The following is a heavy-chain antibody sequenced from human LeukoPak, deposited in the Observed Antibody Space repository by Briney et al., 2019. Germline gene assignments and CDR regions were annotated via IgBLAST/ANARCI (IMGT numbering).Heavy chain of an antibody. Sequence: PGGSLRLSCTASGFTFSSNWMSWVRQAPGKGLEWLANIRQDGGDKHYVDSMKGRFTISRDNSKNTLYLQMNSLRAEDTAVYYCTQRSRMSEYYYGMDVWGQGTTVTVSS. D-gene: IGHD3-3*01. J-gene: IGHJ6*02. CDR1: GFTFSSNW. CDR2: IRQDGGDK. CDR3: TQRSRMSEYYYGMDV. V-gene: IGHV3-7*03.